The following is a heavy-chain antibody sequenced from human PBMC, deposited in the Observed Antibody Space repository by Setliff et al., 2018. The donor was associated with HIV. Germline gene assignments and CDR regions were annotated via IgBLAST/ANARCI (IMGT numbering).Heavy chain of an antibody. V-gene: IGHV4-39*07. Sequence: PSETLSLTCTVSRDSIRNGAYYWGWIRQPPGKGLEWIGSIYYSGSAYYNPSFKSRVTLSVDTSENQFSLRLSSVTAADTAVYFCVRGGTVSADFDSWGQGTLVTVSS. J-gene: IGHJ4*02. CDR3: VRGGTVSADFDS. D-gene: IGHD6-19*01. CDR2: IYYSGSA. CDR1: RDSIRNGAYY.